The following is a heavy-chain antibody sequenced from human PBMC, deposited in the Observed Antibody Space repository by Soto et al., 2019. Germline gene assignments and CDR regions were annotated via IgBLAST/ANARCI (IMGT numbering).Heavy chain of an antibody. CDR3: ARDPGIVAAGTSFVDWFDP. CDR2: IIPIFGTA. D-gene: IGHD6-13*01. V-gene: IGHV1-69*13. J-gene: IGHJ5*02. Sequence: GASVKVSCKASGGTFSSYAISWVRQAPGQGLEWMGGIIPIFGTANYAQKFQGRVTITADESTSTAYMELSSLRSEDTAVYYCARDPGIVAAGTSFVDWFDPCGQGTLVTVSS. CDR1: GGTFSSYA.